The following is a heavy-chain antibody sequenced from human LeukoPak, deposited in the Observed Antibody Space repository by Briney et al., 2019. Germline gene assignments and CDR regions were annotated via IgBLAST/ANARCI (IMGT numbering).Heavy chain of an antibody. CDR2: ISDSGGST. Sequence: PGGSLRLSCAASGFTFSRYAMSWVRQAPGKGLEWVSAISDSGGSTYYVESVKGRFTISRDGSKNTLYLQMNSLRAEDTAIYYCAKDVYNKAFDYWGQGTLVTVSS. CDR3: AKDVYNKAFDY. J-gene: IGHJ4*02. V-gene: IGHV3-23*01. CDR1: GFTFSRYA. D-gene: IGHD5-24*01.